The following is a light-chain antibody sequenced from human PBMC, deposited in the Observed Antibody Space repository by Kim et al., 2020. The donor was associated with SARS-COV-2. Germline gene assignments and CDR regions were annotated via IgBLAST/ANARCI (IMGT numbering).Light chain of an antibody. CDR2: QDT. V-gene: IGLV3-1*01. CDR1: KLGDKY. J-gene: IGLJ1*01. CDR3: QAWDSSTHNYV. Sequence: SYELTQPPSVSVSPGQTASITCSGYKLGDKYVSWYQQKPGQSPVVVIYQDTQRPSGIPERFSGSNSGNTATLTISGTQAMDEADYYCQAWDSSTHNYVFGGGTKVTVL.